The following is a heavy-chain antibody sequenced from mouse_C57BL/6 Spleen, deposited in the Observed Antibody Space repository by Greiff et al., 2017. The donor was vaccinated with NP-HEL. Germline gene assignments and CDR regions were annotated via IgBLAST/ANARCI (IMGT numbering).Heavy chain of an antibody. D-gene: IGHD2-5*01. CDR2: IYPYNGVS. CDR3: GAPPTIVTYYFDY. V-gene: IGHV1-31*01. J-gene: IGHJ2*01. Sequence: EVQLQQSGPELVKPGASVKISCKASGYSFTGYYMHWVKQSHGNILDWIGYIYPYNGVSSYNQKFKCKATLTVDKSSSTAYMELRSLTSEDSAGYYCGAPPTIVTYYFDYWGQGTTLTVSS. CDR1: GYSFTGYY.